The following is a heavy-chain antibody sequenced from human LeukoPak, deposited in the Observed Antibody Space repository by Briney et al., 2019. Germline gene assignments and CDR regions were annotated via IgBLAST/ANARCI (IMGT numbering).Heavy chain of an antibody. J-gene: IGHJ6*03. D-gene: IGHD6-13*01. V-gene: IGHV1-2*02. CDR2: INPNSGGT. CDR1: GYTFTGYY. Sequence: ASVKVSCKASGYTFTGYYMHWVRQAPGQELEWMGWINPNSGGTNYAQKFQGRVTMTRDTSISTAYMELSRLRSDDTAVYYCARVVWSIAAAGPPSRYYYMDVWGKGTTVTVSS. CDR3: ARVVWSIAAAGPPSRYYYMDV.